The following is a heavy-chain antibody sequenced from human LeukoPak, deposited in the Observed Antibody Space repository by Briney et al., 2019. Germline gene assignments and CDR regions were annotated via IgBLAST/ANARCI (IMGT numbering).Heavy chain of an antibody. J-gene: IGHJ4*02. D-gene: IGHD5-18*01. CDR1: GFTFSTFA. Sequence: GGSLRLSCAASGFTFSTFAMLWVRQPPGKGLEWVSSVFPSGGEIHYADSVRGRFTISRDNSKSILSLQMNSLRAEDTAIYYCATYRQVLLPFESWGQGTLVTVSS. CDR2: VFPSGGEI. CDR3: ATYRQVLLPFES. V-gene: IGHV3-23*01.